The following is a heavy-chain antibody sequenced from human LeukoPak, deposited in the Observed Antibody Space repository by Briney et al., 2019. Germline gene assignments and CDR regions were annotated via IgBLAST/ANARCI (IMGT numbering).Heavy chain of an antibody. D-gene: IGHD3-10*01. Sequence: PGGSLRLSCAASGVTFSSYAMSWVRQAPGKGLEWVSAISGSGGSTYYADSVKGRFTISRDNSKNTLYLQMNSLRAEDTAVYYCAKSVRGVINGFDIWGQGTMVTVSS. CDR2: ISGSGGST. J-gene: IGHJ3*02. V-gene: IGHV3-23*01. CDR3: AKSVRGVINGFDI. CDR1: GVTFSSYA.